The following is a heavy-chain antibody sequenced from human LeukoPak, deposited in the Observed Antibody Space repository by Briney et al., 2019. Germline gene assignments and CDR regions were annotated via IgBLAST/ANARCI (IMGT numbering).Heavy chain of an antibody. CDR2: INHSGST. Sequence: SETQSLTCAVYGGSFSGYYWSWIRQPPGKGLEWIGEINHSGSTNYNPSLKSRVTISVDTSKNQFSLKLSSVTAADTAVYYCARGYFPTIFGVAYDYWGQGTLVTVSS. V-gene: IGHV4-34*01. CDR3: ARGYFPTIFGVAYDY. D-gene: IGHD3-3*01. J-gene: IGHJ4*02. CDR1: GGSFSGYY.